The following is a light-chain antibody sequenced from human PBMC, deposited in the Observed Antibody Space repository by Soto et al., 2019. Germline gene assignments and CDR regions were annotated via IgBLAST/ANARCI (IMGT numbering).Light chain of an antibody. CDR1: QSVTNS. CDR2: DAS. J-gene: IGKJ4*01. Sequence: EIVLTQSPVTLSFSPVERATLSCRASQSVTNSLAWYQQKPGQAPRLLVYDASNRATGIPTRFSGSGSGTDFTLTISNLEPEDFAVYYCQQHISWPLTFGGGTKVDIK. V-gene: IGKV3-11*01. CDR3: QQHISWPLT.